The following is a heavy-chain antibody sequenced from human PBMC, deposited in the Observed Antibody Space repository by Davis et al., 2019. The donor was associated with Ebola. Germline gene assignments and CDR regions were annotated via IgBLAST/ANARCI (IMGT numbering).Heavy chain of an antibody. D-gene: IGHD2-15*01. CDR1: GYSFTSYW. CDR3: ARLGRRPVVVAPDI. Sequence: PGGSLRLSCKGSGYSFTSYWIGWVRQMPGKGLEWMGIIYPGDSDTRYSPSFQGQVTISADKSISTAYLQWSSLKASDTAMYYCARLGRRPVVVAPDIWGQGTMVTVSS. CDR2: IYPGDSDT. J-gene: IGHJ3*02. V-gene: IGHV5-51*01.